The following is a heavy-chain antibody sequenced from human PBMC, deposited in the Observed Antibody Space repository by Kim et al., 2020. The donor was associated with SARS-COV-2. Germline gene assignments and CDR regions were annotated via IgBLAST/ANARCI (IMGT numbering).Heavy chain of an antibody. V-gene: IGHV1-2*02. Sequence: NSGGTNYAQTFEGRVTITRDKTINTAYMELSRLRSDDTAVYYCARDRGDYWGQGTLVTVSS. CDR3: ARDRGDY. J-gene: IGHJ4*02. D-gene: IGHD3-10*01. CDR2: NSGGT.